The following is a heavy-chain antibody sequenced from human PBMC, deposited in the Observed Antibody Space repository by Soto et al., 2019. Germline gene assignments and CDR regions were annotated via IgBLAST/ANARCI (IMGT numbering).Heavy chain of an antibody. V-gene: IGHV4-31*03. D-gene: IGHD3-3*01. CDR1: GGSISSGGFY. CDR3: ARSPGFPNAHYDFRSGLHGMDV. Sequence: QVQLQESGPGLVRPSQTLFLTCSVSGGSISSGGFYWTWVRRHLGKGLEWIGYISFNGSTFYNPSLKSRLTISFDMSKNQISLRLTSLTAADTAVYFCARSPGFPNAHYDFRSGLHGMDVWGRGTTVTVSS. J-gene: IGHJ6*02. CDR2: ISFNGST.